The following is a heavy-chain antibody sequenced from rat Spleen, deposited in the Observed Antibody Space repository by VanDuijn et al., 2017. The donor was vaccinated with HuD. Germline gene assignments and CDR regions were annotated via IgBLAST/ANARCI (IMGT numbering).Heavy chain of an antibody. Sequence: EVQLVESDGGLMQPGRSLKLSCAASGFTFSNYGMAWVRQTPTKGLEWVATISYGDSSGHSSTYYRDSVKGRFTISRDNAKSTLFLQMDSLRSEDTATYYCTTDRPGALMDAWGQGASVTVSS. D-gene: IGHD5-1*01. J-gene: IGHJ4*01. CDR1: GFTFSNYG. CDR3: TTDRPGALMDA. V-gene: IGHV5-29*01. CDR2: ISYGDSSGHSST.